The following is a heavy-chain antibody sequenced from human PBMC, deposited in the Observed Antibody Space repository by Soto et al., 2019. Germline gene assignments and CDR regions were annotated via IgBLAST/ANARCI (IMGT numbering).Heavy chain of an antibody. Sequence: QVQLVQSGAEGKKPGSSVKVSCKASGGTFSSYAISWVRQAPGQGLEWMGGIIPIFGTANYAQKFQGRVTITADESTSTAYMELSSLRSEDTAVYYCARSGDYRRYYYYGMDVWGQGTTVTVSS. J-gene: IGHJ6*02. CDR1: GGTFSSYA. D-gene: IGHD4-17*01. V-gene: IGHV1-69*12. CDR3: ARSGDYRRYYYYGMDV. CDR2: IIPIFGTA.